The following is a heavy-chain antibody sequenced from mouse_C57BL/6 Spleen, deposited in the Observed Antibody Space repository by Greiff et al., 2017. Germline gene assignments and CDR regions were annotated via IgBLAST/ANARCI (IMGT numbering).Heavy chain of an antibody. Sequence: ESGPGLVKPSQSLSLTCSVTGYSITRGYYWNWIRQFPGNKLEWMGYISYDGSNNYNPSLKNRISITRDTSKNQFFLKLNSVTTEDTATYYCARYSNRYYAMDYWGQGTSVTVSS. D-gene: IGHD2-5*01. CDR1: GYSITRGYY. V-gene: IGHV3-6*01. CDR2: ISYDGSN. J-gene: IGHJ4*01. CDR3: ARYSNRYYAMDY.